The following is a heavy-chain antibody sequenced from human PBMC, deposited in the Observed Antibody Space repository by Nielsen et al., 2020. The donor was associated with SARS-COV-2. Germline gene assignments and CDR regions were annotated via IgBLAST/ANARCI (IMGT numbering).Heavy chain of an antibody. CDR2: IWYDGSEI. CDR3: TRAPYSSGDFDF. V-gene: IGHV3-33*01. D-gene: IGHD6-25*01. CDR1: GFTFGSYG. J-gene: IGHJ4*02. Sequence: GESLKISCAASGFTFGSYGVHWVRQAPGKGLEWLAGIWYDGSEIYYADSVNGRFTISRDTSKNTLYLQMNSLRVEDTAVYYCTRAPYSSGDFDFWGQGTLVTVSS.